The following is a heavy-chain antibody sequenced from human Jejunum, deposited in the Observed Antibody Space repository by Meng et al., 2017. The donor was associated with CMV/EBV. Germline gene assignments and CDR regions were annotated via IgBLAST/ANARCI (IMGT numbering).Heavy chain of an antibody. CDR2: ISAGGVST. Sequence: RRYAMGWGRRAPGKGLEWVSSISAGGVSTYYADSVKGRFTISRDNSKNTLYLQINSLRAEDTAVYYCAKVLNPPRMRFSYYGMDVWGQGTTVTVSS. CDR1: RRYA. V-gene: IGHV3-23*01. D-gene: IGHD3-10*01. J-gene: IGHJ6*02. CDR3: AKVLNPPRMRFSYYGMDV.